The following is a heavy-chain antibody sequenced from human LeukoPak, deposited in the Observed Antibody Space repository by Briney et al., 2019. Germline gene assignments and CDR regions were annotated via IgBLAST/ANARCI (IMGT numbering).Heavy chain of an antibody. J-gene: IGHJ5*02. D-gene: IGHD6-19*01. V-gene: IGHV4-30-4*02. CDR2: IYYSGST. Sequence: SETLSLTCTVSGGSISSGDYYWSWIRQPPGKGLEWIGYIYYSGSTYYNPSLKSRVTISVDTSKNQFSLKLSSVTAADTAVYYCARGVAVAGIRWFDPWGQGTLVTVSS. CDR3: ARGVAVAGIRWFDP. CDR1: GGSISSGDYY.